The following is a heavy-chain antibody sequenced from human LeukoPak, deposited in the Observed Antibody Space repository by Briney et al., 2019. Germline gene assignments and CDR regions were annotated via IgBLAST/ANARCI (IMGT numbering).Heavy chain of an antibody. V-gene: IGHV4-59*01. CDR3: ARLGYCSSTSCYLWFDP. J-gene: IGHJ5*02. D-gene: IGHD2-2*01. Sequence: SETLSLTSTVAGGSISSYYWSWIRQPPGKGLEWIGYIYYSGSTNYNPSLKSRITISVDTSKNLLSLKVSEVTAADTAVYYCARLGYCSSTSCYLWFDPWGQGTLVTVSS. CDR1: GGSISSYY. CDR2: IYYSGST.